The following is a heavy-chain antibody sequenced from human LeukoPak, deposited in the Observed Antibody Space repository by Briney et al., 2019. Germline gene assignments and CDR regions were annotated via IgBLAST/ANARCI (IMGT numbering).Heavy chain of an antibody. CDR2: ISCDGSNK. CDR3: ARDDKGSIDY. D-gene: IGHD3-22*01. Sequence: GGSLRLSCAASGFTFSTYAIHWVRQAPGKGLECVALISCDGSNKYYADSVKGRFTISRDNSKNTLYLQMNSLTAEDTAVYYCARDDKGSIDYWGQGTLVTVSS. J-gene: IGHJ4*02. V-gene: IGHV3-30-3*01. CDR1: GFTFSTYA.